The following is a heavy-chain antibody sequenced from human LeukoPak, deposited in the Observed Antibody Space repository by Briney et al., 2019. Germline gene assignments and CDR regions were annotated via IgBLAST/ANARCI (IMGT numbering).Heavy chain of an antibody. Sequence: ASVKVSCKASGGTFSGYAISWVRQAPGQGLEWMGGIIPIFGTANYAQKFQGRVTITTDESTSTAYMELSSLRSEDTAVYYCASSITMIVVVIPPYFDYWGQGTLVTVSS. D-gene: IGHD3-22*01. V-gene: IGHV1-69*05. CDR2: IIPIFGTA. CDR1: GGTFSGYA. J-gene: IGHJ4*02. CDR3: ASSITMIVVVIPPYFDY.